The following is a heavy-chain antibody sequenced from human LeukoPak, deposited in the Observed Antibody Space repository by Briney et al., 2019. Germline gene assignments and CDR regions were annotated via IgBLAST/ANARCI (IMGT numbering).Heavy chain of an antibody. J-gene: IGHJ5*02. D-gene: IGHD4-17*01. CDR2: ISYHGDDK. CDR3: ARAPGEGWFDP. Sequence: GGSLRLSCAAAGFTFNNHAMHWVRQAPGKGLEWVAVISYHGDDKYYADSVKGRFTISRDNSKNTLDLQMNSLRAEDTALYYCARAPGEGWFDPWGQGTLVTVSS. V-gene: IGHV3-30*04. CDR1: GFTFNNHA.